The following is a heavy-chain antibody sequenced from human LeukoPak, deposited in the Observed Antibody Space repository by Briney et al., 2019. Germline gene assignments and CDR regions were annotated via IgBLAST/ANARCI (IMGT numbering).Heavy chain of an antibody. CDR3: ARALRASYGSGSYYKYYFDY. D-gene: IGHD3-10*01. J-gene: IGHJ4*02. V-gene: IGHV4-34*01. Sequence: SETLSLTCAVYGGSFSGYYWSWIRQPPGKGLEWIGEINHSGSTNYNPSLKSRVTISVDTSKNQFSLKLSSVTAADTAVYYCARALRASYGSGSYYKYYFDYWGQGTLVTVSS. CDR1: GGSFSGYY. CDR2: INHSGST.